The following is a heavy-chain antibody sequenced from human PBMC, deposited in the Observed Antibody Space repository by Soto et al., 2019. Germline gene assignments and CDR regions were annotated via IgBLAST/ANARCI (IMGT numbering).Heavy chain of an antibody. Sequence: QITLKESGPTLVKPTQTLTLTCTFSGFSLSTSGVGVGWIRQPPGKALEWLAIIYWDDEKRYSPSLKTRLTVNKDTTKNQVVLTMTNVDPVDTATYYCAHRAYFDSGKHFDYWGQGTLVSVSS. J-gene: IGHJ4*02. CDR3: AHRAYFDSGKHFDY. V-gene: IGHV2-5*02. D-gene: IGHD3-10*01. CDR2: IYWDDEK. CDR1: GFSLSTSGVG.